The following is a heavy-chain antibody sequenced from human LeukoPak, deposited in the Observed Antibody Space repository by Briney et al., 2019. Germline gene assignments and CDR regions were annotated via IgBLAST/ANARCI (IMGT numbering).Heavy chain of an antibody. CDR3: ARSIAAAEGPTFDY. D-gene: IGHD6-13*01. CDR1: GFTFSSYA. J-gene: IGHJ4*02. Sequence: GGSLRLSCAASGFTFSSYAMHWVRQAPGEGLEWVAVISYDGSNKYYADSVKGRFTISRDNSKNTLYLQMNSLRAEDTAVYYCARSIAAAEGPTFDYWGQGTLVTVSS. CDR2: ISYDGSNK. V-gene: IGHV3-30-3*01.